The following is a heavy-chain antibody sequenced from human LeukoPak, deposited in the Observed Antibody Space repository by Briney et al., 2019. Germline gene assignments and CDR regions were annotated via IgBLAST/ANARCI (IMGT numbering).Heavy chain of an antibody. CDR3: AGAVSRYGYNHYYYYMDV. Sequence: GGSLRLSCAASGFTFSSYSMHWVRQAPGKGLEWVANIKQDGSEKYYVDSVKGRFTISRDNAKNSLYLQMNSLRAEDTAVYYCAGAVSRYGYNHYYYYMDVWGKGTTVTISS. D-gene: IGHD1-14*01. V-gene: IGHV3-7*01. J-gene: IGHJ6*03. CDR2: IKQDGSEK. CDR1: GFTFSSYS.